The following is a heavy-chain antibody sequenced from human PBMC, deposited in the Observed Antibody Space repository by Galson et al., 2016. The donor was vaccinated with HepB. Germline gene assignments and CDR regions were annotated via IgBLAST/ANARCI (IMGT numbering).Heavy chain of an antibody. CDR1: GGSTSSYY. CDR2: IYYGGST. V-gene: IGHV4-59*12. J-gene: IGHJ4*02. D-gene: IGHD6-13*01. Sequence: SETLSLTCSVSGGSTSSYYWNWIRQPPGKGLEWIGYIYYGGSTNYNPSLKSRVTISLDMYKNQFSLKLQSVTAADTAVYFCAREGYSSGWFPEWGQGTLVTVSS. CDR3: AREGYSSGWFPE.